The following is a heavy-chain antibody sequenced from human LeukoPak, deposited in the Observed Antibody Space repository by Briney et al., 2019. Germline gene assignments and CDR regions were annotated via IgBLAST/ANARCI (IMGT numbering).Heavy chain of an antibody. D-gene: IGHD6-19*01. CDR2: IYYSGST. CDR1: GGSISSGGYY. CDR3: ARESSGSGWDTFDY. Sequence: SETLSLTCTVSGGSISSGGYYWSWIRQHPGKGLEWIGYIYYSGSTYYNPSLKSRVTISVDTSKNQFSLKLSSVTAADTAVYYCARESSGSGWDTFDYWGQGTLVTVSS. V-gene: IGHV4-31*03. J-gene: IGHJ4*02.